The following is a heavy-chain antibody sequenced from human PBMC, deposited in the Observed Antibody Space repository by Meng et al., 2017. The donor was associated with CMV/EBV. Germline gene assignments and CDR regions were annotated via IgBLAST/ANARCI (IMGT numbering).Heavy chain of an antibody. J-gene: IGHJ4*02. CDR1: GFTFSSYS. Sequence: GGSLRLSCAASGFTFSSYSMNWVRQAPGKGLELVSSISSSSSYIYYADSVKGRFTISRDNAKNSLYLQMNSLRAEDTAVYYCARRGGSVVVPAAHFDYWGQGTLVTVSS. CDR2: ISSSSSYI. V-gene: IGHV3-21*01. CDR3: ARRGGSVVVPAAHFDY. D-gene: IGHD2-2*01.